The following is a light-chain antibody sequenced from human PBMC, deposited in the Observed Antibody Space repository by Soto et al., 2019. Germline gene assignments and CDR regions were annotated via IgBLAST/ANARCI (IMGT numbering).Light chain of an antibody. V-gene: IGKV3-20*01. CDR1: LTVTNNY. CDR3: QQYASAPLT. J-gene: IGKJ1*01. Sequence: EKVIKPSPDTLSLSPGASATLSGRASLTVTNNYLAWYQQKAGQAPRLVIYDASTRATGIPDRFSASGSGTDFTLTISTLEPEDFAVYVCQQYASAPLTFGQGTKVEIK. CDR2: DAS.